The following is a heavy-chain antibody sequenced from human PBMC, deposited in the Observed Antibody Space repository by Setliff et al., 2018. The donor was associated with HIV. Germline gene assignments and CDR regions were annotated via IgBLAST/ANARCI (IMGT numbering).Heavy chain of an antibody. D-gene: IGHD1-1*01. Sequence: GGSLRLSCAVSGFIVTDNWMAWARQAPGKGLEWVGHIFSQTHGGAISYVEPVKGRFTVSRDDSKGIAYLQMNSLQSEDTAVYYCTPFLATGTSNFEYWGQGTLVTVSS. V-gene: IGHV3-15*06. J-gene: IGHJ4*02. CDR3: TPFLATGTSNFEY. CDR2: IFSQTHGGAI. CDR1: GFIVTDNW.